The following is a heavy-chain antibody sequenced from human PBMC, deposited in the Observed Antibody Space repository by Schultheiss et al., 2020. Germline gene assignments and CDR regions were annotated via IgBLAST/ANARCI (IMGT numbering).Heavy chain of an antibody. D-gene: IGHD3-16*01. V-gene: IGHV4-4*02. CDR1: GGSISSSNW. J-gene: IGHJ6*01. CDR3: ARERRDDYVWGSPPDGMDV. Sequence: SETLSLTCAVSGGSISSSNWWSWVRQPPGKGLEWIGEINHSGSTNYNPSLKSRITMSVDTSKNQFSLKLSSVTAADTAVYYCARERRDDYVWGSPPDGMDVWGQGTTVTVSS. CDR2: INHSGST.